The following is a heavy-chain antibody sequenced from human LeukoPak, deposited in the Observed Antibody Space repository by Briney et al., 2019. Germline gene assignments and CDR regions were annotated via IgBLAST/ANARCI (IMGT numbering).Heavy chain of an antibody. D-gene: IGHD5-24*01. Sequence: GGSLRLSCAASGFTITSHWMNWVRQAPGKGLEWVANIKQDGSEKYYVDSVKGRFTISRDNAKNSLYLQMNSLRAEDTAVYYCASGSGWVQIYWGQGILVTVSS. V-gene: IGHV3-7*01. J-gene: IGHJ4*02. CDR2: IKQDGSEK. CDR3: ASGSGWVQIY. CDR1: GFTITSHW.